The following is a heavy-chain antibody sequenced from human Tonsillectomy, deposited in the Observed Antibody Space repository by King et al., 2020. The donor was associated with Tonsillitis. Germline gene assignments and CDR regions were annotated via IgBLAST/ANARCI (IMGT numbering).Heavy chain of an antibody. Sequence: VQLVESGAEVKKPGSSVKVSCKASGGTFSSYAISWVRQAPGQGLEWMGGIIPIFGTANYAQKFQGRVTITADESTSTAYMELSSLRSEETAVYYCARAGEYCSGWLRSAHNYYYYMDVWGKGTTVTVSS. CDR2: IIPIFGTA. D-gene: IGHD6-19*01. CDR1: GGTFSSYA. J-gene: IGHJ6*03. CDR3: ARAGEYCSGWLRSAHNYYYYMDV. V-gene: IGHV1-69*01.